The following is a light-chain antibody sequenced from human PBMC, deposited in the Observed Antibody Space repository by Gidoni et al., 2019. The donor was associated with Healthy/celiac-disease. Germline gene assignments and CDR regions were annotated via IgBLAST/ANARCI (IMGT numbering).Light chain of an antibody. Sequence: EIVLPQSPATLSLSPGESATLSCRASQSVSSYLAWYQQKPGQAPRLLIYDASNRATGIPARFSGSGAGTDFTLTISSLEPEDFAVYYCQQRSNWWTFXQXTKVEIK. CDR1: QSVSSY. J-gene: IGKJ1*01. CDR2: DAS. V-gene: IGKV3-11*01. CDR3: QQRSNWWT.